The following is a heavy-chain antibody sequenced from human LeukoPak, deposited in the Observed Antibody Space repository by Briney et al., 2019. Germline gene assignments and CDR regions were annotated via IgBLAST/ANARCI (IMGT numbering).Heavy chain of an antibody. Sequence: SETLSLTCAVYGGSYSGYYWSWIRQPPGKGLEWIGEINHSGSTNYNPSLKSRVTISVDTSKNQFSLKLSSVTAADTAVYYCARHSTFFGVVIIKGRVRGPFDYWGQGTLVTVSS. J-gene: IGHJ4*02. V-gene: IGHV4-34*01. D-gene: IGHD3-3*01. CDR3: ARHSTFFGVVIIKGRVRGPFDY. CDR1: GGSYSGYY. CDR2: INHSGST.